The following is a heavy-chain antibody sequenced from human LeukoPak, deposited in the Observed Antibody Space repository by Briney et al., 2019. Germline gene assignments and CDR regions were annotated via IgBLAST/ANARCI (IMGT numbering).Heavy chain of an antibody. CDR3: ARLDTAMDPYYFDY. Sequence: ASVKVSCKASGYTFTGYYIHWVRQAPGQGLEWMGWINPNSGGTNYAQKFQGRVTMTMDTSIRTAYMELRRLRSDDTAVYYCARLDTAMDPYYFDYWGQGTLVTVSS. CDR2: INPNSGGT. J-gene: IGHJ4*02. D-gene: IGHD5-18*01. V-gene: IGHV1-2*02. CDR1: GYTFTGYY.